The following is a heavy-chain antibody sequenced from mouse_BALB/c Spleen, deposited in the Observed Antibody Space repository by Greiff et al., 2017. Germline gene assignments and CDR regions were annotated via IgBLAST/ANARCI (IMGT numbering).Heavy chain of an antibody. Sequence: EVKLQESGAELVKPGASVKLSCTASGFNIKDTYMHWVKQRPEQGLEWIGRIDPANGNTKYDPKFQGKATITADTSSNTAYLQLSSLTSEDTAVYYCARRGNGAMDYWGQGTSVTVSS. CDR1: GFNIKDTY. J-gene: IGHJ4*01. D-gene: IGHD2-1*01. V-gene: IGHV14-3*02. CDR2: IDPANGNT. CDR3: ARRGNGAMDY.